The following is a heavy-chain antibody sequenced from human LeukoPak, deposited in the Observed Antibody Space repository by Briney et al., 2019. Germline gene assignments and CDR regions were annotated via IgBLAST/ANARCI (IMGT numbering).Heavy chain of an antibody. D-gene: IGHD2-21*01. Sequence: GASVKVSCKASGYTFTSYGISWVRQAPGQGLEWMGWINPNSGGTSSAQKFQGRVTMTRDTSITTVYMEMSWLTSDDTAIYYCARADRLHGGPYLIGPWGQGTLVTVSS. V-gene: IGHV1-2*02. CDR1: GYTFTSYG. J-gene: IGHJ5*02. CDR3: ARADRLHGGPYLIGP. CDR2: INPNSGGT.